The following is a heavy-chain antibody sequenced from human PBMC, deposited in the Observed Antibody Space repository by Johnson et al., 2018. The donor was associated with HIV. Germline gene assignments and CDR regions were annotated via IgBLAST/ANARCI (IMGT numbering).Heavy chain of an antibody. J-gene: IGHJ3*01. Sequence: QVQLVESGGGLVKPGGSLRLSCAVSGFKFSDFYMTWIRQVPGKGLECVAYISSSGACIYYADSVRGRFTISRDNAKNSLFLQMNGLSAEDTAIYYCARDPPGRAFDVWGLGTTVTVSS. CDR3: ARDPPGRAFDV. V-gene: IGHV3-11*04. CDR2: ISSSGACI. CDR1: GFKFSDFY.